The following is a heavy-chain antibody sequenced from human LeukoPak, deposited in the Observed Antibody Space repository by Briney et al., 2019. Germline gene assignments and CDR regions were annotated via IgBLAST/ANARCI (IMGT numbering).Heavy chain of an antibody. D-gene: IGHD3-10*01. CDR1: GGSLSSYS. Sequence: PSETLSLTCTVSGGSLSSYSWSWIRQPPGKGLEWIGYIYYSGRTIYNPSLKSRVTMSLDTSKNQFSLKLSSVTAADTAVYYCASDYGSGSYRFDFWGQRTLVSVSS. J-gene: IGHJ4*02. V-gene: IGHV4-59*01. CDR2: IYYSGRT. CDR3: ASDYGSGSYRFDF.